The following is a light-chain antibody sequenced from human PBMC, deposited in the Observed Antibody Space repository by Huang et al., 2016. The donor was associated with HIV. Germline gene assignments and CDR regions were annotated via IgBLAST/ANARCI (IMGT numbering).Light chain of an antibody. CDR3: QHYNNWPPYT. CDR1: QSISSN. J-gene: IGKJ2*01. CDR2: GAS. V-gene: IGKV3-15*01. Sequence: EIVMTQSPATLSVSPGERATLSCRASQSISSNLAWYQQKPGQAPRLLIYGASTRATDIPARFSGSVSGTDFTLTISTLQSEDFAVYYCQHYNNWPPYTFGQGTKLQI.